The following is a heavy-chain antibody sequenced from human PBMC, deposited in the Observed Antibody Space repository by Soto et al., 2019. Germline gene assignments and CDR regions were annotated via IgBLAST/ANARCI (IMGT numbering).Heavy chain of an antibody. V-gene: IGHV3-66*01. J-gene: IGHJ3*02. CDR3: ARSASYDFDALDI. CDR2: IYSGGST. Sequence: GGSLRLSCAASGFTVSSNYMSWVRQAPGKGLEWVSVIYSGGSTYYADSVKGRFTISRDNSKNTLYLQMNSLRAEDTAVYYCARSASYDFDALDIWGQGTMVTVSS. CDR1: GFTVSSNY. D-gene: IGHD5-12*01.